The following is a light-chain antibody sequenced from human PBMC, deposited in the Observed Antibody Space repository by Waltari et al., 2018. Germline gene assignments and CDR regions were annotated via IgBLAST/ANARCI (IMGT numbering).Light chain of an antibody. CDR2: GTF. Sequence: EIVLTQSPGTLSLSPGEGATLSCRTSQTIRTTYLAWYQQKPGQAPTLLIYGTFSRATGIPDRFTGSGSGTDFSLTISSLEPEDCATYYCQQYDISPLTFGGGTKVEI. J-gene: IGKJ4*01. V-gene: IGKV3-20*01. CDR3: QQYDISPLT. CDR1: QTIRTTY.